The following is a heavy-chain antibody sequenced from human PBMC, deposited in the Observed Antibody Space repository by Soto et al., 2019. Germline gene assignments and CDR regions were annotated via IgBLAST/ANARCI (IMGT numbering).Heavy chain of an antibody. CDR3: ARDAGDCSSTSCYEVTAFDI. CDR1: GGSISSYY. CDR2: IYYSGST. D-gene: IGHD2-2*01. Sequence: TCTVSGGSISSYYWSWIRQPPGKGLEWIGYIYYSGSTNYNPSLKSRVTISVDTSKNQFSLKLSSVTAADTAVYYCARDAGDCSSTSCYEVTAFDIWGQGTMVTVSS. V-gene: IGHV4-59*01. J-gene: IGHJ3*02.